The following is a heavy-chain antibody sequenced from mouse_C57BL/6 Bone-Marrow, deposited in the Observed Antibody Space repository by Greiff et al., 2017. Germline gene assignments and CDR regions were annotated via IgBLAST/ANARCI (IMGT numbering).Heavy chain of an antibody. CDR3: ARSYYYGSSFWFAY. CDR2: IYPRSGNT. D-gene: IGHD1-1*01. CDR1: GYTFTSYG. Sequence: QVQLKESGAELARPGASVKLSCKASGYTFTSYGISWVKQRTGQGLAWIGEIYPRSGNTYYNEKFKGKATLTADKSSSTAYMELRSLTSEDSAVYFCARSYYYGSSFWFAYWGQGTLVTVSA. V-gene: IGHV1-81*01. J-gene: IGHJ3*01.